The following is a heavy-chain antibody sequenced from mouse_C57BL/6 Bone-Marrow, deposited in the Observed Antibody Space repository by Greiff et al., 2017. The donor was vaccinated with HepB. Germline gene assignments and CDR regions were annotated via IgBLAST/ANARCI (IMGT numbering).Heavy chain of an antibody. CDR1: GYTFTSYW. V-gene: IGHV1-5*01. Sequence: EVQLQESGTVLARPGASVKMSCKTSGYTFTSYWMHWVKQRPGQGLEWIGAIYPGNSDTSYNQKFKGKVKLTAVTSASTAYMELSSLTNEDSAVYYCTRCHLSLFDYWGQGTTLTVSS. D-gene: IGHD1-1*01. CDR3: TRCHLSLFDY. J-gene: IGHJ2*01. CDR2: IYPGNSDT.